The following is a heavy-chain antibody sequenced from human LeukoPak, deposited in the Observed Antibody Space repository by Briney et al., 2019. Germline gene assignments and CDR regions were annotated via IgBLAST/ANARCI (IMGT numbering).Heavy chain of an antibody. D-gene: IGHD3-9*01. J-gene: IGHJ4*02. Sequence: GASVKVSCKASGYTFTSYGISWVRQAPGQGLEWMGWISACNGNTNYAQKLQGRVTMTTDTFTSTAYMELRSLRSDDTAVYYCARLPCLYYDIMPTRINFDYWGQGTLVTVSS. CDR2: ISACNGNT. V-gene: IGHV1-18*01. CDR3: ARLPCLYYDIMPTRINFDY. CDR1: GYTFTSYG.